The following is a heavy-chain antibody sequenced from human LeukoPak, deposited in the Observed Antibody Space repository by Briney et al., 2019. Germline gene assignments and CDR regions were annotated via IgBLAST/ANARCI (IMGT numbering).Heavy chain of an antibody. CDR2: IYYSGST. CDR3: ARVDPPRSPRAVVTGYYFDY. J-gene: IGHJ4*02. Sequence: PSETLSLTCTVSGGSISSSSYYWGWIRQPPGKGLEWTGSIYYSGSTYYNPSLKSRVTISVDTSKNQFSLKLSSVTAADTAVYYCARVDPPRSPRAVVTGYYFDYWGQGTLVTVSS. V-gene: IGHV4-39*07. CDR1: GGSISSSSYY. D-gene: IGHD4-23*01.